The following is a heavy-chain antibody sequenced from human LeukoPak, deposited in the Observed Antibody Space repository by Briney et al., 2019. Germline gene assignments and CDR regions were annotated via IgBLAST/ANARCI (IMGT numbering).Heavy chain of an antibody. J-gene: IGHJ5*02. D-gene: IGHD2-2*01. Sequence: PSETLSLTCTVSGGSISSYYWSWIRQPPGKGLEWIGYIYHSGSTYYNPSLKSRVTISVDRSKNQFSLKLSSVTAADTAVYYCARQEGLYCSSTSCYQGWFDPWGQGTLVTVSS. CDR2: IYHSGST. V-gene: IGHV4-59*08. CDR3: ARQEGLYCSSTSCYQGWFDP. CDR1: GGSISSYY.